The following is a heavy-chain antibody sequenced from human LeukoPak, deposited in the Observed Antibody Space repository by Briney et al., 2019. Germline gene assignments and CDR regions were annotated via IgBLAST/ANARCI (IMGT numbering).Heavy chain of an antibody. J-gene: IGHJ5*02. V-gene: IGHV4-4*02. D-gene: IGHD6-13*01. CDR2: IYHSGST. Sequence: SETLSLTCAVSGGSISSSNWWRWVRPPPGKGLEWIGEIYHSGSTNYNPSLKRRVTISVDKSKNQFSLKLSSVAAADTAVCYCARGVAAAGANWFDPWGQGTLVTVSS. CDR1: GGSISSSNW. CDR3: ARGVAAAGANWFDP.